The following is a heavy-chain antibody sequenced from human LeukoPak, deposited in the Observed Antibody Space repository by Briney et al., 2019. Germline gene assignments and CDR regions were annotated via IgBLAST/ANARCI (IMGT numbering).Heavy chain of an antibody. CDR1: GFTFDDYG. CDR2: IYSGGST. CDR3: ARNGAIDSSDY. V-gene: IGHV3-53*01. J-gene: IGHJ4*02. Sequence: TGGSLRLSCAASGFTFDDYGMSWVRQAPGKGLEWVSVIYSGGSTYYADSVKGRFTISRDNSKNTLYLQMNSLRAEDTAVYYCARNGAIDSSDYWGQGTLVTVSS. D-gene: IGHD3-22*01.